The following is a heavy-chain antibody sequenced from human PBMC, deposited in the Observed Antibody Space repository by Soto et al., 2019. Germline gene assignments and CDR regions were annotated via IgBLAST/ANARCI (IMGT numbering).Heavy chain of an antibody. V-gene: IGHV1-18*01. D-gene: IGHD2-15*01. Sequence: GASVKVSSKASGFTFTSFGIIWVGQAPGQGLEWMGWISAYNGNTNYAQKLQGRVTMTTDTSTSTAYMELRSLRSDDTAVYYCARVSPPILIDYWGQGTLVTVSS. CDR2: ISAYNGNT. CDR1: GFTFTSFG. J-gene: IGHJ4*02. CDR3: ARVSPPILIDY.